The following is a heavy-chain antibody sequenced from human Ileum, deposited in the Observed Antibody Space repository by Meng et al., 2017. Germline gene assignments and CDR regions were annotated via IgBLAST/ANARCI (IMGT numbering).Heavy chain of an antibody. D-gene: IGHD5-12*01. Sequence: HDTGSGVGKLTGARRRSMNGSGAAVSNTTGCAWLGWSPVKRLKWMGEIHHSARTNFIEYLPTRATRSLDESKNSFSLTLPSVTAADTAVYYCARGVGDIRVGFDYWGQGILVTVSS. V-gene: IGHV4-4*02. J-gene: IGHJ4*02. CDR3: ARGVGDIRVGFDY. CDR1: GAAVSNTTG. CDR2: IHHSART.